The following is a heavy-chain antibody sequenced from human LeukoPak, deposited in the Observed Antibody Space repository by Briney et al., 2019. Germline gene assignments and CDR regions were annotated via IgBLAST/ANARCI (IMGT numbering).Heavy chain of an antibody. D-gene: IGHD2-8*01. CDR1: GFTFSSHG. CDR2: ISIGGDTT. CDR3: AKNNDFDY. Sequence: GGSLRLSCAASGFTFSSHGMCWVRQAPGRGLEWVSSISIGGDTTYSDSVKGRFTISRDNSKNTLYLQMNSLRAEDTAVYYCAKNNDFDYWGQGTLVTVSS. J-gene: IGHJ4*02. V-gene: IGHV3-23*01.